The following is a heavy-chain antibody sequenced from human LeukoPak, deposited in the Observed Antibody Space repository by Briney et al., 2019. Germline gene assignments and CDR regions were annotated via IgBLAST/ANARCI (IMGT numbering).Heavy chain of an antibody. CDR1: AFTFSDHS. D-gene: IGHD3-10*01. V-gene: IGHV3-30*04. Sequence: GGSLRLSCAASAFTFSDHSMHWVRQAPGKGLEWVAVISYDGSNKYYADSVKGRFTISRDNSKNTLYLQMNSLRAEDTAVYYCAKDERLWFGKGFDYWGQGTLVTVSS. CDR3: AKDERLWFGKGFDY. CDR2: ISYDGSNK. J-gene: IGHJ4*02.